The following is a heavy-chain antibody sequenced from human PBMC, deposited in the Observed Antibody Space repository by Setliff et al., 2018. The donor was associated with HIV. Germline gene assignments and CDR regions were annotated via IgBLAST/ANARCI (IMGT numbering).Heavy chain of an antibody. CDR2: AHSSGNT. CDR1: GDSISSRFH. Sequence: PSETLSLTCTVSGDSISSRFHWGWIRQPPGKGLEWIAIAHSSGNTYYNPSLESRVTIAVDMSKSQVSLNLTSVTAADTAVYYCARQAGTYWGFVYYRGVCGKGTTVTVSS. J-gene: IGHJ6*03. CDR3: ARQAGTYWGFVYYRGV. D-gene: IGHD7-27*01. V-gene: IGHV4-39*01.